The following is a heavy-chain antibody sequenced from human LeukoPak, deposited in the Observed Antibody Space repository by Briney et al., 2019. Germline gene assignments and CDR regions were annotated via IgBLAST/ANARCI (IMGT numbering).Heavy chain of an antibody. J-gene: IGHJ5*02. CDR1: GGSFSGYY. CDR2: INHSGST. Sequence: PSETLSLTCAVYGGSFSGYYWSWIRQPPGKGLEWIGEINHSGSTNYNPSLKSRVTISVDTSKNQFSLKLSSVTAADTAVYYCARDRGGSYLSWFDPWGQGTLVTVSS. CDR3: ARDRGGSYLSWFDP. D-gene: IGHD1-26*01. V-gene: IGHV4-34*01.